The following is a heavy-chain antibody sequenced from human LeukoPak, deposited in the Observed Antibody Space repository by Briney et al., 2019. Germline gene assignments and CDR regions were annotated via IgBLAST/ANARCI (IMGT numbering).Heavy chain of an antibody. CDR2: ISSSSSYI. CDR1: GFTFSSYE. J-gene: IGHJ4*02. CDR3: EVYGSGSYYDFDY. D-gene: IGHD3-10*01. Sequence: GGSLRLSCGASGFTFSSYEMNWVRQAPGKGLEWVSSISSSSSYIYYADSVKGRFTISRDNAKNSLYLQMNSLRAEDTAVYYCEVYGSGSYYDFDYWGQGTLVTVSS. V-gene: IGHV3-21*01.